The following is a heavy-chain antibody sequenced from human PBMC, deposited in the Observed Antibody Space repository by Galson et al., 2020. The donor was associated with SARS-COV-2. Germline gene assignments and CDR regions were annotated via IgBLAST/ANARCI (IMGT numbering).Heavy chain of an antibody. J-gene: IGHJ3*02. CDR3: ARGKWELLLEYAFDI. CDR2: IYYSGST. Sequence: SETLSLTYTVSGGSISSGGYYWSWIRQHPGKGLEWIGYIYYSGSTYYNPSLKSRVTISVDTSKNQFSLKLSSVTAADTAVYYCARGKWELLLEYAFDIWGQGTMVTVSS. CDR1: GGSISSGGYY. V-gene: IGHV4-31*03. D-gene: IGHD1-26*01.